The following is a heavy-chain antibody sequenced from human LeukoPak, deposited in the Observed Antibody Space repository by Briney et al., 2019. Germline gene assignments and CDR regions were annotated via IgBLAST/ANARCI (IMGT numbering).Heavy chain of an antibody. CDR1: GGSINSYY. CDR2: IYSGGST. J-gene: IGHJ4*02. CDR3: ARSSTRTVPTIY. V-gene: IGHV4-59*01. D-gene: IGHD1-1*01. Sequence: SETLSLTCTVSGGSINSYYWSWIRQPPGKGLEWIGNIYSGGSTNYNPSLQSRGTISVDTSRSQFFLRVTSVTAADTAVYYCARSSTRTVPTIYWGEGALVTVSS.